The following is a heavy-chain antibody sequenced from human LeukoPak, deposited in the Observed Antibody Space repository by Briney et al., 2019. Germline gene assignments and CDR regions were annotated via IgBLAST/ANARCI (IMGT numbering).Heavy chain of an antibody. CDR2: IYYTGST. Sequence: PSETLSLTCTVSGGSISRDYWSWIRQPPGKGLEWIGYIYYTGSTNYNPSLKSRVTISVDTSKNQFSLKLSSVTAADTAVYFCARAGGIAARPVNWFDPWGQGTLVTVSS. J-gene: IGHJ5*02. V-gene: IGHV4-59*08. CDR1: GGSISRDY. D-gene: IGHD6-6*01. CDR3: ARAGGIAARPVNWFDP.